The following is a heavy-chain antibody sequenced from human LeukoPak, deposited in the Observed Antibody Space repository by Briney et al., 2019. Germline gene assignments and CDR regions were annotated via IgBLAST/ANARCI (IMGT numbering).Heavy chain of an antibody. Sequence: QPGGSLRFSCAASRFTLNDYAMSWVRQAPGKGLEWVSAISISGGSTYYADSVRGRFTISRHNSKNTLSLQMNSLRGEDTAVYYCAKQGPYGSGPYFDYWGQGALVTVSS. CDR2: ISISGGST. CDR3: AKQGPYGSGPYFDY. CDR1: RFTLNDYA. D-gene: IGHD3-10*01. J-gene: IGHJ4*02. V-gene: IGHV3-23*01.